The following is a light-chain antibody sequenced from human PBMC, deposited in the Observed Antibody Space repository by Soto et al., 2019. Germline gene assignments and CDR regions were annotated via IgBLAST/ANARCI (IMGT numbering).Light chain of an antibody. CDR1: QSITSSF. CDR2: GAS. J-gene: IGKJ5*01. CDR3: QQYSSSPIT. Sequence: EIVWTQSPGIFCLAPVEIASASDVASQSITSSFLAWYQQKPGQAPRLLIYGASSRATGIPDRFSGSGSGTDFTLTISRLEPEDFAVYYCQQYSSSPITFGQGARLEIK. V-gene: IGKV3-20*01.